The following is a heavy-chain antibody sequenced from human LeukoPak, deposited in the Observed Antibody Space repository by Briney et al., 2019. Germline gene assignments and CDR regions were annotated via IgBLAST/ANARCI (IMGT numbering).Heavy chain of an antibody. J-gene: IGHJ4*02. CDR1: GFTFSTDV. Sequence: GGSLRLSCAASGFTFSTDVMTWVRQAPGKGLERVSAIGGDGGSTDYADSVRGRFTISRDNSKNTLFLQMNSLRAEDTALYYCARRVGGTPDYWGRGTLVTVSS. CDR3: ARRVGGTPDY. CDR2: IGGDGGST. D-gene: IGHD6-19*01. V-gene: IGHV3-23*01.